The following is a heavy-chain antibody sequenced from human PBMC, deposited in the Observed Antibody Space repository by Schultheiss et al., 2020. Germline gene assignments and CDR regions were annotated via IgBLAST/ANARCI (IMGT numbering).Heavy chain of an antibody. CDR2: ISYDGSNK. CDR1: GFTFSSYA. J-gene: IGHJ6*02. V-gene: IGHV3-30*03. CDR3: AADNSGSYYYYYYGMDV. Sequence: GGSLRLSCAASGFTFSSYAMSWVRQAPGKGLEWVAVISYDGSNKYYADSMKGRFTISRDNSKNTLYLQMNSLRAEDTAVYYCAADNSGSYYYYYYGMDVWGQGTTVTGSS. D-gene: IGHD1-26*01.